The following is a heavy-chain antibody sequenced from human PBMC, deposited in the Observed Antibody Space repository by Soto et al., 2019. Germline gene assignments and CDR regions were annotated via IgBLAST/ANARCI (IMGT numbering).Heavy chain of an antibody. CDR2: ISTYNGNT. Sequence: QVQLVQSGAEVKKPGASLKVSCQASGYSFSDYGIAWVRQAPGQGLAWGGWISTYNGNTNYAQKFQGRVTMTTVTSANTAFMALKSLISDDTAMYYCARYGYSSGWYLGTGMYVWGQGTPVTVSS. V-gene: IGHV1-18*04. J-gene: IGHJ6*02. CDR3: ARYGYSSGWYLGTGMYV. CDR1: GYSFSDYG. D-gene: IGHD6-19*01.